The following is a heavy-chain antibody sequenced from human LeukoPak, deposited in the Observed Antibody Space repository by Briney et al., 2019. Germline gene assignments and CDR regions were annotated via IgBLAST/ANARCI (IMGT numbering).Heavy chain of an antibody. Sequence: ASVKVSCKASGYTFTGYYMHWVRQAPGQGLEWMGWINPNSGGTNYAQKFQGRVTMTRDTSISTACMELSRLRSDDTAVYYCARGEVVVAATLSRMDVWGKGTTVTVSS. V-gene: IGHV1-2*02. CDR2: INPNSGGT. CDR1: GYTFTGYY. J-gene: IGHJ6*03. D-gene: IGHD2-15*01. CDR3: ARGEVVVAATLSRMDV.